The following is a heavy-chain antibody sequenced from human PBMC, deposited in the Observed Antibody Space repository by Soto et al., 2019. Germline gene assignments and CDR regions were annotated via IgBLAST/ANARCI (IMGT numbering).Heavy chain of an antibody. CDR3: ARSPPLITIFREGGFGAFDI. CDR2: IYPGDSDT. V-gene: IGHV5-51*01. CDR1: GYSFTSYW. J-gene: IGHJ3*02. D-gene: IGHD3-9*01. Sequence: EVQLVQSGAEVKKPGESLKISCKGSGYSFTSYWIGWVRQMPGKGLEWMGIIYPGDSDTRYSPSFQGQVTISADKSISTAYLQWSSLKASDTAMYYCARSPPLITIFREGGFGAFDIWGQGTMVTVSS.